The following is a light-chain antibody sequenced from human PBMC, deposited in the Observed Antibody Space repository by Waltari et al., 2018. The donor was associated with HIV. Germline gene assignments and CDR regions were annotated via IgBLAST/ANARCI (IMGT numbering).Light chain of an antibody. CDR3: QQYNNWPRT. Sequence: EIVVTQSPVTLSVSPGERATLSCRASQSVSSNLAWYQQKPGQAPRLLIYGASTRATGIPARFSGSGSGTEFTLTISSLQSEGFAVYYCQQYNNWPRTFGQGTKLEIK. CDR2: GAS. J-gene: IGKJ2*01. CDR1: QSVSSN. V-gene: IGKV3-15*01.